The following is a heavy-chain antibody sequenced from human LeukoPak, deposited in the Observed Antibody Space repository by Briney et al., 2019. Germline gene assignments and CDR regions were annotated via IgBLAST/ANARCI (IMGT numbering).Heavy chain of an antibody. V-gene: IGHV1-2*02. Sequence: ASVKVSCKASGYTFTGYYMHWVRQAPGQGLEWMGWINPNSGGTNYAQKFQGRVTTTRDTSISTAYMELSRLRSDDTAVYYCARDHYYDRLFDYWGQGTLVTVSS. D-gene: IGHD3-22*01. CDR3: ARDHYYDRLFDY. J-gene: IGHJ4*02. CDR2: INPNSGGT. CDR1: GYTFTGYY.